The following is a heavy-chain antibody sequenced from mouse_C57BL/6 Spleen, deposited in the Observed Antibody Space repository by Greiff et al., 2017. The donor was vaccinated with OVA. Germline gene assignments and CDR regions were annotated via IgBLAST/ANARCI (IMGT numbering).Heavy chain of an antibody. CDR1: GFTFSSYT. CDR2: ISGGGGNT. V-gene: IGHV5-9*01. J-gene: IGHJ4*01. D-gene: IGHD2-5*01. Sequence: EVKLMESGGGLVKPGGSLKLSCAASGFTFSSYTMSWVRQTPEKRLEWVATISGGGGNTYYPDSVKGRFTISRDNAKNTLYLQMSSLRSEDTALYYCARQGDSKGAMDYWGQGTSVTVSS. CDR3: ARQGDSKGAMDY.